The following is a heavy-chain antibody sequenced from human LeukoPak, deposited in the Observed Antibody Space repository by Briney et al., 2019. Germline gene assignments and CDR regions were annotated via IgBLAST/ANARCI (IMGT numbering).Heavy chain of an antibody. V-gene: IGHV1-46*01. CDR1: GYTFTSYY. D-gene: IGHD5-12*01. CDR2: INPSGGST. Sequence: ASVKVSCKASGYTFTSYYMHWVRQAPGQGLEWMGIINPSGGSTSYAQKFQGRVTMTRDMSTSTAYMELSSLRSEDTAVYYCGRGARPPHYYYYMDVWGKGTTVTVSS. CDR3: GRGARPPHYYYYMDV. J-gene: IGHJ6*03.